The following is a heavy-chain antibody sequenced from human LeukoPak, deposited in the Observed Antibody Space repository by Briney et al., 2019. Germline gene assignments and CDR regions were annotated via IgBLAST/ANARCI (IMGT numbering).Heavy chain of an antibody. J-gene: IGHJ4*02. V-gene: IGHV4-61*02. D-gene: IGHD3-16*01. CDR3: AREFTF. Sequence: ASQTLSLTCTVSGGSTRSSSYYWSWIRQPAGTGLEWIGRIYASGTTNYNPSLKSRVTISVDTSKSQFSLNLSSVSAADTAVYYCAREFTFWGQGILVTVSS. CDR1: GGSTRSSSYY. CDR2: IYASGTT.